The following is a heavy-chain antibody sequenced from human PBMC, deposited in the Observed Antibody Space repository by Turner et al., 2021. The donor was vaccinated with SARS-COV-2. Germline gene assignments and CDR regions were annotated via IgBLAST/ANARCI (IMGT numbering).Heavy chain of an antibody. V-gene: IGHV3-23*01. CDR1: GFTFSSYA. Sequence: EVQLLASGGGLVQPGGSLRLSCAASGFTFSSYAMNWVRQAPGKGLEWVSGISGGGGSTFYADSVKGRFTISRDNSKNTLYLQMNSLRAEDTAVYYCAKGYSYDLDPWGQGTLVTVSS. CDR2: ISGGGGST. D-gene: IGHD5-18*01. J-gene: IGHJ5*02. CDR3: AKGYSYDLDP.